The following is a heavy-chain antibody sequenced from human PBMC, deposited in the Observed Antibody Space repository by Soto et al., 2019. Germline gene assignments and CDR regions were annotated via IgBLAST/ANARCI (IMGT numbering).Heavy chain of an antibody. CDR1: GFTFDDYA. D-gene: IGHD2-15*01. CDR3: VSQGYCSGDNCEGNEY. J-gene: IGHJ4*01. V-gene: IGHV3-9*01. CDR2: INWNSGSI. Sequence: GGSLRLSCAASGFTFDDYAMHWVRQAPGKGLQWVSGINWNSGSIGYADSVKGRFTISRDNAKNSLYLQMNSLRAEDTALYYCVSQGYCSGDNCEGNEYWGQGTLVTVSS.